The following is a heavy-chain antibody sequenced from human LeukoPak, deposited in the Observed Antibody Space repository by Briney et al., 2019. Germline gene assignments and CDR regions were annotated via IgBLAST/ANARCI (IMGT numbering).Heavy chain of an antibody. CDR1: EYTFDNYN. J-gene: IGHJ4*02. CDR3: ARGTPWLYGSGSYEFDY. CDR2: INPSGGST. D-gene: IGHD3-10*01. V-gene: IGHV1-46*02. Sequence: ASVKVSCKASEYTFDNYNIHWVRQAPGQGLEWMGIINPSGGSTSYAQKFQGRVTMTRDTSTSTVYMELSSLRSEDTAVYYCARGTPWLYGSGSYEFDYWGQGTLVTVSS.